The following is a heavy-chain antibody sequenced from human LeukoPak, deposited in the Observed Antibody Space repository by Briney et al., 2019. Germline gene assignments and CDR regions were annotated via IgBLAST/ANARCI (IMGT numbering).Heavy chain of an antibody. CDR3: ATDYCSGGSCYVGAFDI. CDR1: GYTLTELS. CDR2: FDPEDGET. D-gene: IGHD2-15*01. V-gene: IGHV1-24*01. J-gene: IGHJ3*02. Sequence: ASVKVSCKVSGYTLTELSMHWVRQAPGKGLEWMGGFDPEDGETIYAQKFQGRVTMTEDTSTDTANMELSSLRSEDTAVYYCATDYCSGGSCYVGAFDIWGQGTMVTVSS.